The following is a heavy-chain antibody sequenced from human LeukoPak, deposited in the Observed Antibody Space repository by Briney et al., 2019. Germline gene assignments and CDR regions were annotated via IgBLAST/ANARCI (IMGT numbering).Heavy chain of an antibody. D-gene: IGHD5-18*01. Sequence: SETLSLTCAVYGGSFSGYYWSWIRQPPGKGLEWIGEINHSGGTNYNPSLKSRVTISVDTSKNQFSLKLSSVTAADTAVYYCARKAAMVFDWFDPWGQGTLVTVSS. CDR3: ARKAAMVFDWFDP. V-gene: IGHV4-34*01. J-gene: IGHJ5*02. CDR2: INHSGGT. CDR1: GGSFSGYY.